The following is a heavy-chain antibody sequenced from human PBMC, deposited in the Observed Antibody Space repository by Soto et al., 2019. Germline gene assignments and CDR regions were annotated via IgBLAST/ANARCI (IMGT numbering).Heavy chain of an antibody. CDR3: TYGATRDCFDY. CDR1: GGSISSYY. D-gene: IGHD5-12*01. Sequence: QVQLQESGPGLVKPSETLSLTCTVSGGSISSYYWSWIRQPPGKGLEWIGYIYYSGSTNYNPSLKSRVTISVDTSKNQFSLKLSSVTAADTAVYYCTYGATRDCFDYWGQGTLVTVSS. CDR2: IYYSGST. J-gene: IGHJ4*02. V-gene: IGHV4-59*01.